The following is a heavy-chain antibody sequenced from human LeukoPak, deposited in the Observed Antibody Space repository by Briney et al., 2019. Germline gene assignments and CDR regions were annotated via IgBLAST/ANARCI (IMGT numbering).Heavy chain of an antibody. CDR2: IIPIFGTA. V-gene: IGHV1-69*05. CDR3: ARTAGILTSNWFDP. Sequence: SVKDSCKASGGTLSCYAISWVRQAPGQGLEWMGGIIPIFGTANYAQKFQGRVTITTDESTSTAYMELSSLRSEDTAVYYCARTAGILTSNWFDPWGQGTLVTVSS. D-gene: IGHD3-9*01. J-gene: IGHJ5*02. CDR1: GGTLSCYA.